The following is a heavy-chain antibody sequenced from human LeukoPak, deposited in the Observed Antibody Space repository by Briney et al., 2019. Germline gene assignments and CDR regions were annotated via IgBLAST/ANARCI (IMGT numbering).Heavy chain of an antibody. D-gene: IGHD3-3*02. CDR3: ARHLRLHMDV. J-gene: IGHJ6*03. V-gene: IGHV4-4*07. Sequence: PSETLSLTCTVSGGSISNYYWSWIRQPAGKGLQWIGHIYSSGSTNYNPSLTGRVTMSVDKSKNQLSLKLSSVTAADTAVYYCARHLRLHMDVWGKGTTVTVSS. CDR2: IYSSGST. CDR1: GGSISNYY.